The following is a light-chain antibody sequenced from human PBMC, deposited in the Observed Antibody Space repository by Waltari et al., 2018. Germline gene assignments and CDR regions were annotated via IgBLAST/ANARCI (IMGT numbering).Light chain of an antibody. CDR3: QAWDSNTVV. Sequence: SYELTQPPSVSVSPGQTASITCSGDHLGGKYASWYQLRAGQSPILVISQHNPRPSGIPERFSGSYSGNTATLTISGTQTMDEADYYCQAWDSNTVVFGGGTKLSVL. CDR2: QHN. CDR1: HLGGKY. J-gene: IGLJ2*01. V-gene: IGLV3-1*01.